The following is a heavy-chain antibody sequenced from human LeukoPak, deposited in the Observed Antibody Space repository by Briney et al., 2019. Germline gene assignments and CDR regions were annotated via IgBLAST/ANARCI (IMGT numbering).Heavy chain of an antibody. CDR2: IKQDGSEK. Sequence: GGSLRLSCAASGFTFSSYWTSWVRQAPGKGLEWVANIKQDGSEKYYVDSVKGRFTISRDNAKISLYLQMNSLRAEDTAVYYCARDKAGEGYYDSSGYYSDAFDIWGQGTMVTVSS. J-gene: IGHJ3*02. D-gene: IGHD3-22*01. CDR3: ARDKAGEGYYDSSGYYSDAFDI. CDR1: GFTFSSYW. V-gene: IGHV3-7*01.